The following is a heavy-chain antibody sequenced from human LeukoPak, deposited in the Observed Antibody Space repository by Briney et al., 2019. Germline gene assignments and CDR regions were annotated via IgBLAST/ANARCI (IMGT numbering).Heavy chain of an antibody. D-gene: IGHD1-26*01. J-gene: IGHJ6*03. V-gene: IGHV4-38-2*02. CDR3: ARRLLATTGYYYMDV. Sequence: SETLSLTCTVSGYSISSGYCWGWIRQPPGKGLEWIGSIYHSGSTYYNPSLKSRVTISVDTSKNQFSLKLSSVTAADTAVYYCARRLLATTGYYYMDVWGKGTTVTVSS. CDR1: GYSISSGYC. CDR2: IYHSGST.